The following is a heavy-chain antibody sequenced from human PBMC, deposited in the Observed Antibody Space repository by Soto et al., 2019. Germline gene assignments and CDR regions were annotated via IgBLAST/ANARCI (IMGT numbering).Heavy chain of an antibody. D-gene: IGHD2-2*01. CDR3: ARNPYCFSTGRYYNAY. J-gene: IGHJ4*02. Sequence: GGSLRLSCAASGFTFSSYWMHWVRQAPGKGLVWVSRINSDGSSTSYADSVKGRFTISRDNAKNTLYLQMNSLRAEDTAVYYCARNPYCFSTGRYYNAYWGQGTLVTVSS. CDR2: INSDGSST. V-gene: IGHV3-74*01. CDR1: GFTFSSYW.